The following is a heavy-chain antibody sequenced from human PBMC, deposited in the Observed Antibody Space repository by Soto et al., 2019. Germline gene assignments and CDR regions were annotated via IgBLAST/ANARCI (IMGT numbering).Heavy chain of an antibody. CDR3: ARDRYYDSSGYRSSPFDY. J-gene: IGHJ4*02. Sequence: QVQLVQSGAEVKKPGSSVKVSCKASGGTFSSYAISWVRQAPGQGLEWMGGIIPIFGTANYAQKFQGRVTITADESTSTAYMELSSLTPEDTAAYYCARDRYYDSSGYRSSPFDYWGQGTLVTVSS. V-gene: IGHV1-69*01. D-gene: IGHD3-22*01. CDR2: IIPIFGTA. CDR1: GGTFSSYA.